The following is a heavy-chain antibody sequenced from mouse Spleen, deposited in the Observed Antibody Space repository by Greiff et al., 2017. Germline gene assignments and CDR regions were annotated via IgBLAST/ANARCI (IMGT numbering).Heavy chain of an antibody. J-gene: IGHJ3*01. CDR3: ARRGYGNPFAY. Sequence: QVQLKESGAELVKPGASVKMSCKASGYTFTSYWITWVKQRPGQGLEWIGDIYPGSGSTNYNEKFKSKATLTVDTSSSTAYMQLSSLTSEDSAVYYCARRGYGNPFAYWGQGTLVTVSA. V-gene: IGHV1-55*01. CDR1: GYTFTSYW. D-gene: IGHD2-1*01. CDR2: IYPGSGST.